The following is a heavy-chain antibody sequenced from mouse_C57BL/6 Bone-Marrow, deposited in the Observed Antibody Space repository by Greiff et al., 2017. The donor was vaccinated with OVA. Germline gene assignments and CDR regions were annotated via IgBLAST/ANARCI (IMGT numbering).Heavy chain of an antibody. CDR2: ISYDGSN. Sequence: ESGPGLVKPSQSLSLTCSVTGYSITSGYYWNWIRQFPGNKLEWMGYISYDGSNNSNPSLKNRISITRDPSKNQFFLTLNSVTTEDTATYYGAREGGQDSSGYGGFGYWGQGTTLTVSS. CDR1: GYSITSGYY. D-gene: IGHD3-2*02. J-gene: IGHJ2*01. V-gene: IGHV3-6*01. CDR3: AREGGQDSSGYGGFGY.